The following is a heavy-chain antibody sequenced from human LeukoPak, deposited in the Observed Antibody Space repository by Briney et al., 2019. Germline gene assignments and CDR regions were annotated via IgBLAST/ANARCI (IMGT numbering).Heavy chain of an antibody. V-gene: IGHV4-34*01. CDR3: ARGGLGEMATIYPVWYFDL. D-gene: IGHD5-24*01. CDR1: GGSFSGYY. Sequence: SETLSLTCAVYGGSFSGYYWSWIRQPPGKGLEWIGEINHSGSTNYNPSLKSRVTISVDTSKNQFSLKLSSVTAADTAVYYCARGGLGEMATIYPVWYFDLWGRGTLVTVSS. CDR2: INHSGST. J-gene: IGHJ2*01.